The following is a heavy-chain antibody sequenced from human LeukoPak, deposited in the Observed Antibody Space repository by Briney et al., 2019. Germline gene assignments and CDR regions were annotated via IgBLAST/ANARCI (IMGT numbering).Heavy chain of an antibody. J-gene: IGHJ4*02. CDR2: IYSGGST. D-gene: IGHD5-18*01. CDR3: ARDRGYSYGYDY. V-gene: IGHV3-53*01. Sequence: GGSLRLSCAASGFTVSSNYMSWVRQAPGKGLEWVSVIYSGGSTYYADSVKGRFTISRDNSKNTLYLQMNSLRAEDTAVYYCARDRGYSYGYDYWGQGTLVTVSS. CDR1: GFTVSSNY.